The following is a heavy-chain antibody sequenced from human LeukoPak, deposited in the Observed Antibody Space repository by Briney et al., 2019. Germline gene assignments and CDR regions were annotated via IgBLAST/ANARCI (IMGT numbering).Heavy chain of an antibody. V-gene: IGHV4-30-2*01. J-gene: IGHJ3*02. Sequence: SETLSLTRAVSGGSISSGGYSWSWIRQPPGKGLEWIGYIYHSGSTYYNPSLKSRVTISVDRSKNQFSLKLSSVTAADTAVYYCARAAGGADAFDIWGQGTMVTVSS. CDR1: GGSISSGGYS. CDR3: ARAAGGADAFDI. CDR2: IYHSGST. D-gene: IGHD3-16*01.